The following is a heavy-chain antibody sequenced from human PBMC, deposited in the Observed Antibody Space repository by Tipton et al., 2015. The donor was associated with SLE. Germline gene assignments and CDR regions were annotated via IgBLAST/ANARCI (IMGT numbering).Heavy chain of an antibody. D-gene: IGHD6-19*01. V-gene: IGHV4-61*01. CDR2: IYYSGST. CDR1: GGSVSSGSYY. CDR3: ARLAVAEKDV. J-gene: IGHJ6*02. Sequence: TLSLTCTVSGGSVSSGSYYWSWIRQPPGKGLEWIGYIYYSGSTNYNPSLKSRVTISVDTSKNQFSLKLSSVTAADTAVYYCARLAVAEKDVWGQGTTVTVSS.